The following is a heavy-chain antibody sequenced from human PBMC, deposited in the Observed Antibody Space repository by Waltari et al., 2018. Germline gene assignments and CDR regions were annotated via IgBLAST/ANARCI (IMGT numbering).Heavy chain of an antibody. CDR2: ISGSGGST. CDR1: GFTFSTYW. V-gene: IGHV3-23*04. CDR3: AKAGRTYYYDSSGYCDLDY. J-gene: IGHJ4*02. D-gene: IGHD3-22*01. Sequence: EVQLVESGGGLVQPGGSLRLSCAASGFTFSTYWMPWVRQAPGKGLVWVSAISGSGGSTYYADSVKGRFTISRDNSKNTLYLQMNSLRAEDTAVYYCAKAGRTYYYDSSGYCDLDYWGQGTLVTVSS.